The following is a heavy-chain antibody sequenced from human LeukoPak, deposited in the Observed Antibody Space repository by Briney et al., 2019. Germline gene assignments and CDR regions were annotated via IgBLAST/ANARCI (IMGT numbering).Heavy chain of an antibody. D-gene: IGHD3-9*01. CDR1: GFTFSSYG. CDR3: AKQATVLRYFDWLVDY. V-gene: IGHV3-30*18. CDR2: ISYDGSNK. Sequence: GGSLRLSCAASGFTFSSYGMHWVRQAPGKGLEWVAVISYDGSNKYYADSVKGRFTISRDNSKNTLFLQMNSLRAEDTAVYYRAKQATVLRYFDWLVDYWGQGTLVTVSS. J-gene: IGHJ4*02.